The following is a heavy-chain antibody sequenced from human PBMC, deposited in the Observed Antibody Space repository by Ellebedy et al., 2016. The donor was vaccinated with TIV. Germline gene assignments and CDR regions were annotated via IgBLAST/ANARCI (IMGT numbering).Heavy chain of an antibody. CDR3: ARRWELLGGWYFDL. Sequence: GESLKISCKGSGYSFTTYWISWVRQMPGKGLEWMGIIYPGDSDTRYSPSFQGQVTISADKSISTADPQWSSLKASDTAMDYCARRWELLGGWYFDLWGRGTLVTVSS. V-gene: IGHV5-51*01. CDR2: IYPGDSDT. D-gene: IGHD1-26*01. CDR1: GYSFTTYW. J-gene: IGHJ2*01.